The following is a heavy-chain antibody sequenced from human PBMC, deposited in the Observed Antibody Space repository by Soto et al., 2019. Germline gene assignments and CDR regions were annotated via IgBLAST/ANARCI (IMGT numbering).Heavy chain of an antibody. J-gene: IGHJ4*02. CDR3: ARSSTSANYFDY. D-gene: IGHD2-2*01. V-gene: IGHV4-31*03. CDR2: IYYSGST. Sequence: QVQLQESGPGLVKPSQTLSLTCTVSGGSISSGGYYWSWIRQHPGKGLEWIGYIYYSGSTYYNPSLKSRVXIXVYXSKNQSPLKLSSVTAADTAVYYCARSSTSANYFDYWGQGTLVTVSS. CDR1: GGSISSGGYY.